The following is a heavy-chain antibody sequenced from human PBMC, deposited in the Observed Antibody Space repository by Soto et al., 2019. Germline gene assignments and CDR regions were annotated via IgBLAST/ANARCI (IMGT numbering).Heavy chain of an antibody. D-gene: IGHD2-2*01. Sequence: PGGSLRLSCAASGFTFSSYSMNWVRQAPGKGLEWVSSISSSSSYIYYADSVKGRFTISRDNAKNSLYLQMNSLRAEDTAVYYCARGGSTSYLFDSWGQGTLVTVSS. J-gene: IGHJ4*02. V-gene: IGHV3-21*01. CDR1: GFTFSSYS. CDR2: ISSSSSYI. CDR3: ARGGSTSYLFDS.